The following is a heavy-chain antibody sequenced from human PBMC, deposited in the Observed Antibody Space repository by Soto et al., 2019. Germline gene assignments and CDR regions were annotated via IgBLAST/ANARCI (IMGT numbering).Heavy chain of an antibody. V-gene: IGHV3-9*01. CDR3: AKERVRDFDG. CDR1: GFTFDDHA. Sequence: VQLVESGGGLVRPGGSLRLSCAASGFTFDDHAMHWVRQATGKGLEWISAITWNSVALDYAASVKGRFTISRDNAKNPLSLQMTSLSPEDTALYYCAKERVRDFDGWGQGTLVTVSS. CDR2: ITWNSVAL. J-gene: IGHJ4*02. D-gene: IGHD3-9*01.